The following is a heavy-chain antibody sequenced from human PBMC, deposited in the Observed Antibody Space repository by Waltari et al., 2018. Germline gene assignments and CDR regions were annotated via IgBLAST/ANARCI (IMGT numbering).Heavy chain of an antibody. D-gene: IGHD3-16*02. CDR3: AGGTIYDYVWGSYRSSFDY. V-gene: IGHV4-39*01. Sequence: QLQLQESGPGLVKPSETLSLTCTVSGGSISSSSYYWGWIRQPPGKGLEWIGSIYYSGHTYDNPSLKSRVTISVDTSKNQFSLKLSSVTAADTAVYYCAGGTIYDYVWGSYRSSFDYWGQGTLVTFSS. J-gene: IGHJ4*02. CDR2: IYYSGHT. CDR1: GGSISSSSYY.